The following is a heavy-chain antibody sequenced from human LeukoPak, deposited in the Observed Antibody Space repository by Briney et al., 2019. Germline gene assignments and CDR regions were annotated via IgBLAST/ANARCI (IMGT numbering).Heavy chain of an antibody. J-gene: IGHJ6*02. D-gene: IGHD3-22*01. Sequence: SETLSLTCTVSGGSISSYYWSWIRQPPGKGLEWIGYIYYSGSTNYNPSLKSRVTISVDTSKNQFSLKLSSVTAADTAVYYCARSMYQDYYDSSGYPPHYYYGMDVWGQGTTVTVSS. CDR3: ARSMYQDYYDSSGYPPHYYYGMDV. CDR2: IYYSGST. V-gene: IGHV4-59*01. CDR1: GGSISSYY.